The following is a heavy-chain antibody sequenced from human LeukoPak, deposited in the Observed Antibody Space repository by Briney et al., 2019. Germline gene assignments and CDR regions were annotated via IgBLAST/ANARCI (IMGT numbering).Heavy chain of an antibody. V-gene: IGHV3-21*01. CDR1: GLTFSSYS. CDR2: ISSSSSYI. Sequence: GRSLRLSCAVSGLTFSSYSMNWVRQAPGKGLEWVSSISSSSSYIYYADSVKGRFTISRDNAKNSLYLQMNSLRGEDTAVYYCARDEGYCSSTSCHGPNDYWGQGTLVTVSS. J-gene: IGHJ4*02. D-gene: IGHD2-2*01. CDR3: ARDEGYCSSTSCHGPNDY.